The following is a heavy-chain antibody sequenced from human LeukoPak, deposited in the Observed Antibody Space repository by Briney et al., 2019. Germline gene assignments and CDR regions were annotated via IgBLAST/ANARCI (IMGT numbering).Heavy chain of an antibody. Sequence: GASVKVSCEASGYTFTGYYMHWVRQAPGQGLEWMGWINPNSGGTNYAQKFQGRVTMTRDTSISTAYMELSRLRSDDTAVYYCARDQHSSGWYYYYGMDVWGQGTTVTVSS. CDR1: GYTFTGYY. CDR3: ARDQHSSGWYYYYGMDV. V-gene: IGHV1-2*02. CDR2: INPNSGGT. J-gene: IGHJ6*02. D-gene: IGHD6-19*01.